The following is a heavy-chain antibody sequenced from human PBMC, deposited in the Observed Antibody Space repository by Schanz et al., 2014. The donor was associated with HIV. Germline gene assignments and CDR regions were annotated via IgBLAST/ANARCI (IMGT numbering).Heavy chain of an antibody. CDR3: AKNGDYAFYYFDY. CDR1: GFIFSSYG. J-gene: IGHJ4*02. V-gene: IGHV3-30*18. D-gene: IGHD4-17*01. CDR2: ISYDGSSK. Sequence: QVQPVESGGGVVQPGRSQRLSCAASGFIFSSYGMHWVRQAPGKGLEWVAVISYDGSSKYYADSVQGRFTISRDNSKNTLYLQMNSLRVEDTAVYYCAKNGDYAFYYFDYWGQGTLVTVSS.